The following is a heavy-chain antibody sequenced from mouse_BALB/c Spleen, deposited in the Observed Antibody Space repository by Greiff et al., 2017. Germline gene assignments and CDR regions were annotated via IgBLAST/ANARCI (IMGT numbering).Heavy chain of an antibody. D-gene: IGHD2-14*01. CDR1: GYTFTSYW. Sequence: VQLQQPGAELVKPGASVKLSCKASGYTFTSYWMHWVKQRPGQGLEWIGEIDPSDSYTNYNQKFKGKATLTVDTSTSTAYMQLSSLTSEDSAVYYCARSCRYENYAMDYWGQGTSVTVSS. V-gene: IGHV1-69*02. CDR3: ARSCRYENYAMDY. J-gene: IGHJ4*01. CDR2: IDPSDSYT.